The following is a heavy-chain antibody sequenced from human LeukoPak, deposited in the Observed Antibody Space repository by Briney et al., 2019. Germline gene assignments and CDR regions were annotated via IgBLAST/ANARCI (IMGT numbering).Heavy chain of an antibody. D-gene: IGHD3-10*02. CDR2: IRSKAYGGTT. Sequence: GGSLRLSCTASGFTFGDYAMSWARQAPGKGLEWVGFIRSKAYGGTTEYAASVKGRFTISRDNAKNSLYLQMNSLRAEDTAVYYCAELGITMIGGVWGKGTTVTISS. CDR1: GFTFGDYA. V-gene: IGHV3-49*04. CDR3: AELGITMIGGV. J-gene: IGHJ6*04.